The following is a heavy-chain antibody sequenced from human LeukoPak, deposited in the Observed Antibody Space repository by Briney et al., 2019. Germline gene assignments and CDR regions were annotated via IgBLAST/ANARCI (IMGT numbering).Heavy chain of an antibody. J-gene: IGHJ3*02. Sequence: GASVKVSCKASGYTFTSYGISWVRQAPGQGLEWMGWISAYNGNTNYAQELQGRVTMTTDTSTSTAYMELRSLRSDDTAVYYCARFGLGKHIEVAGIPFDIWGQGTMVTVSS. CDR3: ARFGLGKHIEVAGIPFDI. D-gene: IGHD6-19*01. V-gene: IGHV1-18*01. CDR2: ISAYNGNT. CDR1: GYTFTSYG.